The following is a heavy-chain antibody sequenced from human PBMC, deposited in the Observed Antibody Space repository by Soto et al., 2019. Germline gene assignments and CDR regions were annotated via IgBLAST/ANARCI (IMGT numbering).Heavy chain of an antibody. D-gene: IGHD3-10*01. V-gene: IGHV1-18*04. Sequence: GASVKVSCKASGYTFITYGISWVRQAPGQGLEWMGWISGYNDKIYYSPKLQGRVTMTRDTSTITAYMELRSLRSDDTAVYYCARDERSDGSGISYYGLDVWGQGTTVTVSS. CDR1: GYTFITYG. CDR2: ISGYNDKI. CDR3: ARDERSDGSGISYYGLDV. J-gene: IGHJ6*02.